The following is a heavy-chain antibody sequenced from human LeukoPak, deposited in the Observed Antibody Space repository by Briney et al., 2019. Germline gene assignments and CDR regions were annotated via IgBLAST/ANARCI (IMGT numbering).Heavy chain of an antibody. D-gene: IGHD6-19*01. J-gene: IGHJ3*02. V-gene: IGHV4-34*01. Sequence: TSETLSLTCAVYGGSFSGYYWSWIRQPPGKGLEWIGEINHSGSTNYNPSLKSRVTISVDTSKNQFSLKLSSVTAADTAVYYCAREMYNSGSYAFDIWGQGTMVTVSS. CDR3: AREMYNSGSYAFDI. CDR2: INHSGST. CDR1: GGSFSGYY.